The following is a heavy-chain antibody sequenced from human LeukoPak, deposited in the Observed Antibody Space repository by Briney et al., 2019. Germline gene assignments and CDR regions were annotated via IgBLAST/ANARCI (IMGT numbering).Heavy chain of an antibody. V-gene: IGHV4-38-2*01. CDR3: AAQVTDVYDCGRYYCGFDY. CDR2: IYHSGST. CDR1: GYSISSGYY. D-gene: IGHD4/OR15-4a*01. Sequence: SETLSLTCAVSGYSISSGYYWGWIRQPPGEGLGWIGIIYHSGSTYYNPSLKSRVTISVYTSKNQFSLQLSPVTASDTALYYWAAQVTDVYDCGRYYCGFDYWGQGTLVTVSS. J-gene: IGHJ4*02.